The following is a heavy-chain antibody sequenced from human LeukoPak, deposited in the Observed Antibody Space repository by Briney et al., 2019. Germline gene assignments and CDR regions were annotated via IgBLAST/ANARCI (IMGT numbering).Heavy chain of an antibody. CDR2: FSGRGAGT. V-gene: IGHV3-23*01. D-gene: IGHD2-8*01. J-gene: IGHJ4*02. CDR3: AKNTNSKPDN. Sequence: GGSLRLSCAASGFTFSTYAMSWVRQAPGKGLEWVSTFSGRGAGTYYADSVKGRFTISRDNSKNTLYLQMNSLRADDTAVYYCAKNTNSKPDNWGQGTLVTVPS. CDR1: GFTFSTYA.